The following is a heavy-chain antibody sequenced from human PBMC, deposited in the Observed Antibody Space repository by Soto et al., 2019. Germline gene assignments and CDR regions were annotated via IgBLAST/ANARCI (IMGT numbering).Heavy chain of an antibody. CDR1: GFTFSSYA. D-gene: IGHD5-12*01. J-gene: IGHJ4*02. CDR2: ISYDGSNK. V-gene: IGHV3-30-3*01. Sequence: QVQLVESGGGVVQPGRSLRLSCAASGFTFSSYAMHWVRQAPGKGLEWVAVISYDGSNKYYADSVKGRFTISRDNSKNTLYLQMNSLRAEDTAVYHCARDRRAGMATISGYWGQGTLVTVSS. CDR3: ARDRRAGMATISGY.